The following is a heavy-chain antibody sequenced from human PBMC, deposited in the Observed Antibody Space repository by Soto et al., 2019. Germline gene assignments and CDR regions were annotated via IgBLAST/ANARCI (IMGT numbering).Heavy chain of an antibody. V-gene: IGHV3-33*01. Sequence: GGSLRLSCAASGFTFSSYGMHWVRQAPGKGLEWVAVIWYDGSNKYYADSVKGRFTISRDNSKNTLYLQMNSLRAEDTAVYYCARDTAPLGSGFPDYWGQGTLVTVSS. CDR2: IWYDGSNK. D-gene: IGHD5-12*01. CDR3: ARDTAPLGSGFPDY. CDR1: GFTFSSYG. J-gene: IGHJ4*02.